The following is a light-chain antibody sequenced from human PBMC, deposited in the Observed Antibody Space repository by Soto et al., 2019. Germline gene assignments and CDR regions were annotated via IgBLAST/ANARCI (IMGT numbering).Light chain of an antibody. CDR2: SNN. J-gene: IGLJ2*01. Sequence: VLAQPPSASGTPGQKVFISCSGSSSNIGGTNYAYWYQQLPGAAPKLLMHSNNLRPSGVPERISGSKFGTAASLAISGLRSEDEAVYYCASWDDRLGAVIFGGGTKVTVL. CDR3: ASWDDRLGAVI. V-gene: IGLV1-47*02. CDR1: SSNIGGTNY.